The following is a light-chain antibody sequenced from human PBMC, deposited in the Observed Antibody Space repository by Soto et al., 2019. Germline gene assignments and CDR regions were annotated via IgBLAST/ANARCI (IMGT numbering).Light chain of an antibody. Sequence: QSVLTQPASVSGSPGQSITISCTGTSSDVGSYNLVSWYQQHPGKAPKLMIYEVSKRPSGVSNRFSGSKSGNTASLTISGLQAEDEADYYCCSYAGSSTFWAYVSGTGTKVSVL. V-gene: IGLV2-23*02. CDR3: CSYAGSSTFWAYV. J-gene: IGLJ1*01. CDR1: SSDVGSYNL. CDR2: EVS.